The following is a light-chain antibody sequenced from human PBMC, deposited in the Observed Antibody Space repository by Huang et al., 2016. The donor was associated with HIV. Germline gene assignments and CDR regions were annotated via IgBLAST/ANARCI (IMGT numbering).Light chain of an antibody. CDR3: QQYNGWPPWYT. J-gene: IGKJ2*01. V-gene: IGKV3-15*01. CDR1: RSVGNN. Sequence: IVMTQSPATLSVSPGERATLSCRASRSVGNNLAWYQQKVGQAPRLLIYGASTRATGIAARFSGSGSGTDFTLTISSLQSEDFAVYYCQQYNGWPPWYTFGQGTKLEIK. CDR2: GAS.